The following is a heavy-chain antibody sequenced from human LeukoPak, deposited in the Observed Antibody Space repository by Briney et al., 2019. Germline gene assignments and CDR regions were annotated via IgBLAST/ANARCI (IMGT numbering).Heavy chain of an antibody. CDR3: ARQQWLDGAYYFDY. CDR1: GFTFSSYS. V-gene: IGHV3-21*01. CDR2: ISSIISYI. D-gene: IGHD6-19*01. J-gene: IGHJ4*02. Sequence: NPGGSLRLSCAASGFTFSSYSMNWVRQAPGKGLEGVSSISSIISYIYYADSVKGRLTLSRDNAKNSLYLQMNSLRAEDTAVYYCARQQWLDGAYYFDYGGQGTLVTVSS.